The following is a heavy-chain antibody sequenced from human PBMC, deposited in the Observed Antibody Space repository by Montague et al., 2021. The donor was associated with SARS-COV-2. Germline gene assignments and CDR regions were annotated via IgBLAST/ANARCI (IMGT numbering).Heavy chain of an antibody. J-gene: IGHJ4*02. CDR3: ARGMIRGVTTPFDY. D-gene: IGHD3-10*01. Sequence: SQTLSLTCSVSSGSIISSGYYWGWIRQPPGKELEWIGDIYTSGTTYYNPSLKSRGTISVDTSKNHLSLTLTSVTAADTAVYFCARGMIRGVTTPFDYWGQGSQVTVSA. CDR2: IYTSGTT. CDR1: SGSIISSGYY. V-gene: IGHV4-39*02.